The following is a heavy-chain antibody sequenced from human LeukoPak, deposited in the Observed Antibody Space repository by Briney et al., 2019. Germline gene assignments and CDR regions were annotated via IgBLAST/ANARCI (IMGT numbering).Heavy chain of an antibody. J-gene: IGHJ6*03. Sequence: GGSLRLSCAASGFTFSSYGMSWVRQAPGKGLEWVSAISGSGGSTYYADSVKGRFTISRDNSKNTLYLQMNSLRAEDTAVYYCAKGAVAGPVYYYYYMDVWGKGTTVTISS. D-gene: IGHD6-19*01. V-gene: IGHV3-23*01. CDR2: ISGSGGST. CDR3: AKGAVAGPVYYYYYMDV. CDR1: GFTFSSYG.